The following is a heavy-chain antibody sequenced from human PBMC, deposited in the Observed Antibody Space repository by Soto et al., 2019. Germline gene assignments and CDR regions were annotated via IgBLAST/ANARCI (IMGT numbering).Heavy chain of an antibody. CDR2: IIPIFGTA. CDR3: AREGGWLQLRWFDP. D-gene: IGHD5-12*01. CDR1: GGTFSSYA. V-gene: IGHV1-69*06. Sequence: QVQLVQSGAEVKKPGSSVKVSCKASGGTFSSYAISWVRQAPGQGLEWMGGIIPIFGTANYAQKFQGRVTITADKSTSPAYRELSSLRSEDTAVYYCAREGGWLQLRWFDPWGQGTLVTVSS. J-gene: IGHJ5*02.